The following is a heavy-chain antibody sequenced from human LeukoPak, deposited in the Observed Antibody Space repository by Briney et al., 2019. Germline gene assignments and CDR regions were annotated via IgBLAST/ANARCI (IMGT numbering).Heavy chain of an antibody. V-gene: IGHV4-34*01. Sequence: PSETLSLTCAVYGGSFSGYYWSWIRQPPGKGLEWIGEINHSGSTNYNPSLKSRVTISVDTSKNQFSLKLSSVTAADTAVYYCARSRGYSYGSPPYNWFDPWGQGTLVTVSS. CDR2: INHSGST. CDR1: GGSFSGYY. J-gene: IGHJ5*02. D-gene: IGHD5-18*01. CDR3: ARSRGYSYGSPPYNWFDP.